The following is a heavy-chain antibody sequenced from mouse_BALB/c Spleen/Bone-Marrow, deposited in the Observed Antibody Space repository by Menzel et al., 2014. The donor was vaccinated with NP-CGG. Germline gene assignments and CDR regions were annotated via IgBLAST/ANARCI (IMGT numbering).Heavy chain of an antibody. Sequence: EVKLMESGGGLVQPGGSLKLSCAASGFTLSSYIMSWVRQTPEKRLEWVAYISNGGDNTYYPDTVKGRFIISRDNAKNTLCLQMSSLKSEDTAMYYCVRHRYDGYYFDYWGQGTTLTVSS. CDR1: GFTLSSYI. CDR2: ISNGGDNT. CDR3: VRHRYDGYYFDY. V-gene: IGHV5-12-2*01. J-gene: IGHJ2*01. D-gene: IGHD2-14*01.